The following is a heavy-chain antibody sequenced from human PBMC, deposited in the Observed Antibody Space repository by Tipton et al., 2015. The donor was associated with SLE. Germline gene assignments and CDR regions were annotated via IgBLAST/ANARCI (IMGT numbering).Heavy chain of an antibody. V-gene: IGHV4-38-2*02. CDR1: GYSISSGYY. D-gene: IGHD6-19*01. J-gene: IGHJ4*02. CDR2: IYHSGST. Sequence: GLVKPSETLSLTCAVSGYSISSGYYWGWIRQPPGKGLEWIGSIYHSGSTYYNPSLKSRVTISVDASKNQLSLKLSSVTAADTAVYYCAREGRRGSGWYWGQGTLVTVSS. CDR3: AREGRRGSGWY.